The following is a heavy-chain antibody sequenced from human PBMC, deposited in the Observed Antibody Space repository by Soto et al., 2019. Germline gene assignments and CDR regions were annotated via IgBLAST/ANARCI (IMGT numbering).Heavy chain of an antibody. Sequence: SETLSLNCAVFGYSISSGYYWNWIRQSPGKGLEWIGCVYYNGITFSNPSLKSRVTMTVDTSKNYFSLRLTSVTAADAATYFCARGVTGTLDYWGQGTLVTVSS. CDR2: VYYNGIT. D-gene: IGHD1-1*01. CDR1: GYSISSGYY. V-gene: IGHV4-38-2*01. CDR3: ARGVTGTLDY. J-gene: IGHJ4*02.